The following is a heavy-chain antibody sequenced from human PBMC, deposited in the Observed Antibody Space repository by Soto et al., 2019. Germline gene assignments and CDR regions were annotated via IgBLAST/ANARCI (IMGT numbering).Heavy chain of an antibody. CDR1: GFTYSSYG. CDR2: VSYDGSGK. D-gene: IGHD1-1*01. Sequence: QVQLVESGGGVVQSGRSLRLSCVGSGFTYSSYGIHWVRQAPGKGLEWVAVVSYDGSGKYYADSVKGRFTISRDNSKNTLYLQMNTLGVEDTAVYHCARDAEAYVNVMGTIRSGYYYHGLDVWGQGTTVIVSS. CDR3: ARDAEAYVNVMGTIRSGYYYHGLDV. V-gene: IGHV3-30*03. J-gene: IGHJ6*02.